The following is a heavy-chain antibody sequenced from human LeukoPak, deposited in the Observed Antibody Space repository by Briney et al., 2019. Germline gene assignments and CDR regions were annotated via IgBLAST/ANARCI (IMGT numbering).Heavy chain of an antibody. CDR1: GGSISNNY. D-gene: IGHD6-19*01. Sequence: SETLSLTCTVSGGSISNNYWSWIRQPPGKGLEWIGYIYYTGTTNYNPSLKSRVTISVDTSKNQFSLKLSSVTAADTAVYYCARLGYSSGWYHFQHWGQGTLVTVSS. J-gene: IGHJ1*01. V-gene: IGHV4-59*08. CDR2: IYYTGTT. CDR3: ARLGYSSGWYHFQH.